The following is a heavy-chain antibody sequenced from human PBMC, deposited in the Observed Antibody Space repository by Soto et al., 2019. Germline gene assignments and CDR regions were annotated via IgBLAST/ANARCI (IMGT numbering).Heavy chain of an antibody. J-gene: IGHJ2*01. CDR3: ANLQGGYFPAWYFDL. CDR2: ISGSGTST. Sequence: EVQLLESGGSLVQPGGSLRLSCEASGFTFSSYAMSWVRQAPGKGLEWVSAISGSGTSTYFADSVKGRFTISRDNSKNSLYLQMNGLRAEDTAVYYCANLQGGYFPAWYFDLWGRGTLVAVSS. V-gene: IGHV3-23*01. CDR1: GFTFSSYA. D-gene: IGHD3-22*01.